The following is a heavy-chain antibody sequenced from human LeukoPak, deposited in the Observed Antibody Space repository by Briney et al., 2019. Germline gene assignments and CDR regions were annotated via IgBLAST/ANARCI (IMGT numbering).Heavy chain of an antibody. CDR3: ARDRDRYVRFPDY. Sequence: ASVKVSCKASGYTFTGYYMHWVRQAPGQGLEWMGWINPNSGGTNYAQKFQGRVTMTRDTSISTAYMELSRLRSDDTAVYYCARDRDRYVRFPDYWGQGTLVAVSS. CDR1: GYTFTGYY. J-gene: IGHJ4*02. D-gene: IGHD3-3*01. V-gene: IGHV1-2*02. CDR2: INPNSGGT.